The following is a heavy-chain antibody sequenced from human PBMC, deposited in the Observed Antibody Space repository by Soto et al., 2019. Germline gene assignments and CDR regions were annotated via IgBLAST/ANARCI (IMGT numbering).Heavy chain of an antibody. CDR1: GFTFSSYG. CDR3: AKAHSSGWY. V-gene: IGHV3-30*18. J-gene: IGHJ4*02. Sequence: VQLVESGGGVVQPGRSLRLSCAASGFTFSSYGMHWVRQAPGKGLEWVAVISYDGSNKYYADSVKGRFTISRDNSKNTLYLQMNSLRAEDTAVYYCAKAHSSGWYWGQGTLVTVSS. D-gene: IGHD6-19*01. CDR2: ISYDGSNK.